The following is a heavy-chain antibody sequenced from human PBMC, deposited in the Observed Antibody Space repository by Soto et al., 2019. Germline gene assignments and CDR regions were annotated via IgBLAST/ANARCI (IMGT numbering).Heavy chain of an antibody. CDR2: ITNVGGDT. D-gene: IGHD4-17*01. CDR1: GLTLTNA. CDR3: TRHCGGTPYLFAMHV. V-gene: IGHV3-23*01. J-gene: IGHJ6*02. Sequence: GGSLRLSCVASGLTLTNAMSWVRQAPGKGRQWVSSITNVGGDTNYADSVKGRCTISRDTSKNTLYLQMSSQRPADTAISYCTRHCGGTPYLFAMHVWGQGTTVTVSS.